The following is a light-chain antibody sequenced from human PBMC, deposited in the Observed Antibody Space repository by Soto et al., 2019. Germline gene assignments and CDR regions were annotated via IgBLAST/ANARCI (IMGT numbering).Light chain of an antibody. Sequence: DIRMTQSPSARSASLADRVTITCRASQDITDYLAWYQQKPGQVPKLLIYAASTLQSGVPSRFTGSGSGTDFTLTINGLQPEDFAIYYCQNYNSAPWTFGQGTKVDIK. V-gene: IGKV1-27*01. CDR1: QDITDY. CDR3: QNYNSAPWT. CDR2: AAS. J-gene: IGKJ1*01.